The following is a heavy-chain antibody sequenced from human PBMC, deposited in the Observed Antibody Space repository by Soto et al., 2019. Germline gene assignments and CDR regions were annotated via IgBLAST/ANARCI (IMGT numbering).Heavy chain of an antibody. CDR3: ARGDYYDRRFDS. J-gene: IGHJ4*02. CDR2: IKEDGSEK. Sequence: PGGSLRLSCAASGFSFSSSWMNWVRQAPGKGLEWVADIKEDGSEKYYVDSLKGRFTIPRDNAKNSLYLQMNSLRAEDTAVYYCARGDYYDRRFDSWGQGTLVTVSS. V-gene: IGHV3-7*03. CDR1: GFSFSSSW. D-gene: IGHD3-22*01.